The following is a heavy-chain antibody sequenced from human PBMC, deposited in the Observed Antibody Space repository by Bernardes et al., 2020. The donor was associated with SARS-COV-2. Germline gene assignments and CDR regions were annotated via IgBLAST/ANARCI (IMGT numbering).Heavy chain of an antibody. CDR3: VRAAYCTGVVCYSWFDP. Sequence: GGSLRLSCSASGFTFETYAMHWVRQAPGKGLEYVSGITSKGDSTYYADSVKGRFIISRDSPKNTLYLQMSSLGAEDTAVYYCVRAAYCTGVVCYSWFDPWGQGTLVTVSS. D-gene: IGHD2-8*02. CDR2: ITSKGDST. J-gene: IGHJ5*02. CDR1: GFTFETYA. V-gene: IGHV3-64D*06.